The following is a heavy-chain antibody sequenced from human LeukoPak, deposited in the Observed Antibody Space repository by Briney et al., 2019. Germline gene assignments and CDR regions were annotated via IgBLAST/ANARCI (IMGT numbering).Heavy chain of an antibody. V-gene: IGHV3-23*01. J-gene: IGHJ4*02. CDR1: GFVFSSYA. Sequence: GGSLRLSCAASGFVFSSYAMSWVRQTPARGLEWVSSLRGNGETFYADSVKGRFTPSRDDSRNTVYLQLNNLRVEDTAIYYCAKANWVSDADAVWWGQGTLVTVSS. CDR3: AKANWVSDADAVW. D-gene: IGHD3-16*01. CDR2: LRGNGET.